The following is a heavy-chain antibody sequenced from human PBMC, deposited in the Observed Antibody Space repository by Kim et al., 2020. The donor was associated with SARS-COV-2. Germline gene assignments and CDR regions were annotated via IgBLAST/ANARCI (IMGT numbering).Heavy chain of an antibody. J-gene: IGHJ4*02. V-gene: IGHV4-34*01. CDR3: ACLHYGDRAYYFDY. D-gene: IGHD4-17*01. CDR1: GGSFSGYY. CDR2: INHSGST. Sequence: SETLSLTCAVYGGSFSGYYWSWIRQPPGKGLEWIGEINHSGSTNYNPSLKSRVTISVDTSKNQSSLKLSSVTAADTAVYYCACLHYGDRAYYFDYWGQGTLVTVSS.